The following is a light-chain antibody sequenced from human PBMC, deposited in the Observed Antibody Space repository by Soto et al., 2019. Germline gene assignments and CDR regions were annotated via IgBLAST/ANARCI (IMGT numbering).Light chain of an antibody. CDR1: QSVSNNY. CDR2: GAS. V-gene: IGKV3-20*01. Sequence: EIVLTHFPGTLSLSPGERATLSCRASQSVSNNYLAWYQQKPGQAPRLVIFGASNRATGIPARFSASGSGTEFPLTLSRLEPEDVAVYYCQQYATSPLTFGHGTKVEI. CDR3: QQYATSPLT. J-gene: IGKJ1*01.